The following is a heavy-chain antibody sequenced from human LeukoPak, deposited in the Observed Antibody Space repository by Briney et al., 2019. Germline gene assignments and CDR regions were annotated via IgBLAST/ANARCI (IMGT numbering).Heavy chain of an antibody. CDR1: GYTFTGYY. V-gene: IGHV1-2*02. D-gene: IGHD6-19*01. CDR2: INPNSGGT. J-gene: IGHJ4*02. CDR3: ARVVAVAGTEYVPDYFDY. Sequence: ASVKVSCKASGYTFTGYYMHWVRQAPGQGLEWMGWINPNSGGTNYAQKFQGRVTMTRDTSISTAYMELSRLRSDDTAVYYCARVVAVAGTEYVPDYFDYWGQGTLVTVSS.